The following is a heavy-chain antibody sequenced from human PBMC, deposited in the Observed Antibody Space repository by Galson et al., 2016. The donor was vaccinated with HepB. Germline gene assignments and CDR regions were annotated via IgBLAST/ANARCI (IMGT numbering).Heavy chain of an antibody. D-gene: IGHD6-13*01. CDR3: AGESGASWYLIDY. CDR1: GFTLTASA. J-gene: IGHJ4*02. V-gene: IGHV3-48*02. CDR2: IGATNGAI. Sequence: SLRLSCAVSGFTLTASAMHWVRQAPGKGLEWIAYIGATNGAIFYADSVKGRFTISKDNAKDSLFLQMNNLGDDDTAVYYCAGESGASWYLIDYWGQGTLVTVSS.